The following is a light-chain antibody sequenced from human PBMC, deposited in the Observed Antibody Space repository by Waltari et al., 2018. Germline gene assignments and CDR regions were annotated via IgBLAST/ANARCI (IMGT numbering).Light chain of an antibody. V-gene: IGKV3-20*01. Sequence: EIVLTQSPGTASLSPGERVTLSCRASQSVGSSSLAWYQQKPGQAPRLVIYRASRRATGSPDRFSGSGSETDFSLTISRLEPEDFAVYYCQQHGTLPATFGQGTKVEIK. CDR2: RAS. J-gene: IGKJ1*01. CDR3: QQHGTLPAT. CDR1: QSVGSSS.